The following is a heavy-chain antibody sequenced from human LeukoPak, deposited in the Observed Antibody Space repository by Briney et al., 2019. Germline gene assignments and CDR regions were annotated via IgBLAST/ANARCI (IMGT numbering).Heavy chain of an antibody. CDR3: ARHIAAAGSGIDY. D-gene: IGHD6-13*01. CDR1: GGTFSSYA. V-gene: IGHV1-69*04. Sequence: GASAKVSCKASGGTFSSYAISWVRQAPGQGLEWMGRIIPILGIANYAQKFQGRVTITADKSTSTAYMELSSLRSEDTAVYYCARHIAAAGSGIDYWGQGTLVTVSS. J-gene: IGHJ4*02. CDR2: IIPILGIA.